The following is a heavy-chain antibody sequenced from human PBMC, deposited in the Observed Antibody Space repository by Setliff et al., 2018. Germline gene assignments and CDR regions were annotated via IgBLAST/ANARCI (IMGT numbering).Heavy chain of an antibody. D-gene: IGHD4-17*01. CDR2: IYPGDSDT. Sequence: GAYLKISWKGSGYSVTSYWIGWVRQMPGNGLERMGIIYPGDSDTRYSPSFQGQVTISADKSISTAYLQWSSLKASDTAMYYCARLSTGEPFDYWGQGTLVTVS. CDR3: ARLSTGEPFDY. J-gene: IGHJ4*02. V-gene: IGHV5-51*01. CDR1: GYSVTSYW.